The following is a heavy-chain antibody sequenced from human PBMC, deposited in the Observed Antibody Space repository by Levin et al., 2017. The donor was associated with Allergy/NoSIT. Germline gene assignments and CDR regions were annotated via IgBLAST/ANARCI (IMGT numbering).Heavy chain of an antibody. Sequence: GGSLRLSCAASGFTFSSYWMSWVRQAPGKGLEWVANIKQDGSEKYYVDSVKGRFTISRDNAKNSLYLQMNSLRAEDTAVYYCARDFGVVMISRVDYWGQGTLVTVSS. J-gene: IGHJ4*02. D-gene: IGHD3-3*01. CDR3: ARDFGVVMISRVDY. CDR1: GFTFSSYW. CDR2: IKQDGSEK. V-gene: IGHV3-7*01.